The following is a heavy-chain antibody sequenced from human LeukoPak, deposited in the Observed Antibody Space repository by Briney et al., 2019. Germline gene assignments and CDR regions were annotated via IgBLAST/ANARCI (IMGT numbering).Heavy chain of an antibody. CDR3: ARELGYCGHTRCHKPLDF. D-gene: IGHD2-2*01. V-gene: IGHV3-74*01. J-gene: IGHJ4*02. CDR1: GFTFSDYW. Sequence: GGSLRLSCVASGFTFSDYWMDWVRQVPEKGLVWVSRINGDGSSASYADSVKGRFTISRDNAKNTMYLQMNSLRGEDTAVYYCARELGYCGHTRCHKPLDFWGQGTLATVSS. CDR2: INGDGSSA.